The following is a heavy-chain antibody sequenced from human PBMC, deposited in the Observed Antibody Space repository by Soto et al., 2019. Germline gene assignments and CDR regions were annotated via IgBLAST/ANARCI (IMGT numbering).Heavy chain of an antibody. CDR2: ISWNSGAR. CDR1: GLSFQFNNFA. J-gene: IGHJ3*01. CDR3: AKDSRASSPYDAFDL. V-gene: IGHV3-9*01. D-gene: IGHD1-26*01. Sequence: SLRRSGVASGLSFQFNNFAMHWVRQAPGKGLEWVSGISWNSGARDYADSVKGRFTISRDNAKKSIYLTMGSLRPDDSALYYCAKDSRASSPYDAFDLWGKGSQVTVSS.